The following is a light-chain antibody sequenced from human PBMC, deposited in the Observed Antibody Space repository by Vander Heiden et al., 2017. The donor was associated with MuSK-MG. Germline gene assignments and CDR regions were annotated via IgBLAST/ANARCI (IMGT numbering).Light chain of an antibody. J-gene: IGKJ4*01. CDR1: QSVLYSSNNKNY. Sequence: DIVMSQSPDYRAVSLGERATINCKSSQSVLYSSNNKNYLAWYQQKPGQPPKLLIYWASTRESGVPDRFSGSGSGTDFTLTISSLQAEDVAVYYCQQYYSTPLTFGGGTKVEIK. CDR2: WAS. CDR3: QQYYSTPLT. V-gene: IGKV4-1*01.